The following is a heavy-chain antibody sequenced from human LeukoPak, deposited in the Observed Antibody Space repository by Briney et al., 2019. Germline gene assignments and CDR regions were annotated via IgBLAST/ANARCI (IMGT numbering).Heavy chain of an antibody. D-gene: IGHD6-6*01. Sequence: GGSLRLSCAASGFIFSNYAMSWVRQAPGKGLECVSVISGSGDTTYYADSVKGRFTISRDNSKNTLYLQMNSLRAEDTAVYYCAKDLKYSSDYWGQGTLVTVSS. V-gene: IGHV3-23*01. CDR2: ISGSGDTT. CDR1: GFIFSNYA. J-gene: IGHJ4*02. CDR3: AKDLKYSSDY.